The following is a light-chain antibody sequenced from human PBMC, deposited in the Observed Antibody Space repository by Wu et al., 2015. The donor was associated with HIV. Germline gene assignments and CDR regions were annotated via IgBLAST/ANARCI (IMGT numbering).Light chain of an antibody. V-gene: IGKV3-11*01. CDR1: QSLNID. Sequence: EIVMTQSPATLSVSPGERATLSCRASQSLNIDVAWYQHKPGQAPRLLIYDVLNRATGIPVRFSGSGSATDFHLTISSLAPEDSAVYYCQQRDAWPLTFGGGPRVEIK. J-gene: IGKJ4*01. CDR2: DVL. CDR3: QQRDAWPLT.